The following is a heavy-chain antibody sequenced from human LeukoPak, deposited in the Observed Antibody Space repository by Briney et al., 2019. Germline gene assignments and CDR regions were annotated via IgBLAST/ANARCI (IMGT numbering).Heavy chain of an antibody. CDR1: GFTFSNSA. V-gene: IGHV3-23*01. Sequence: GGSLRLSCAASGFTFSNSAMNWVRQAPGKGLEWVSTISGSGAGTYYADSVKGRFTISRDNSKNTLYLQMNSLRAEDTSVYYWGEAAGGSSDYWGQGTRVSVSS. CDR3: GEAAGGSSDY. J-gene: IGHJ4*02. CDR2: ISGSGAGT. D-gene: IGHD3-16*01.